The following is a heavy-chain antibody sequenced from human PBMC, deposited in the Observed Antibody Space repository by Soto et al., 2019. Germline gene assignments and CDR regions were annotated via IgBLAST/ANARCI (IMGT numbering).Heavy chain of an antibody. Sequence: PGGSLRLSCAASGFTFSSYSMSWVRQAPGKGLEWVSSISSSSSYIYYADSVKGRFTISRDNAKNSLYLQMNSLRAEDTAVYYCARDELERRVAAFDIWGQGTMVTVSS. CDR1: GFTFSSYS. D-gene: IGHD1-1*01. CDR3: ARDELERRVAAFDI. V-gene: IGHV3-21*01. J-gene: IGHJ3*02. CDR2: ISSSSSYI.